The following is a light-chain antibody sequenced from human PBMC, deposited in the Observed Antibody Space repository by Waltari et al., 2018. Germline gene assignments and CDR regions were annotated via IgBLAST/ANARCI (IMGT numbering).Light chain of an antibody. J-gene: IGKJ4*01. V-gene: IGKV3-15*01. Sequence: ETVLTQSPATLSVSPGERVTLSCRASQTIVDNLAWYQQRPGQPPRLHIYAAATRATGVPARFSGGGSGTEFTLTISSLQSEDFAVYYCQQYRHWPLAFGGGTKVEI. CDR2: AAA. CDR1: QTIVDN. CDR3: QQYRHWPLA.